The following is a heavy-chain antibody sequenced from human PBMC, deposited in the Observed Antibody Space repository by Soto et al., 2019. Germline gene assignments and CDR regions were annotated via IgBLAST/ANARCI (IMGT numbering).Heavy chain of an antibody. J-gene: IGHJ4*02. Sequence: TLSLTCTVSGGSISSGDYYWSWIRQPPGKGLKWIGYIYYSGSTYYNPSLKSRVTISVDTSKNQFSLKLSSVTAADTAVYYCARVERVTIFGVVIIRGFDYWGQGTLVTVSS. CDR3: ARVERVTIFGVVIIRGFDY. CDR2: IYYSGST. D-gene: IGHD3-3*01. V-gene: IGHV4-30-4*01. CDR1: GGSISSGDYY.